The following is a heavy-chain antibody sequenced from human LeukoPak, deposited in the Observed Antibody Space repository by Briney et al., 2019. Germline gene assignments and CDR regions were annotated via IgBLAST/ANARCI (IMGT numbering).Heavy chain of an antibody. CDR3: ARVLEYYDFWSGDAFDI. Sequence: ASVKVSCKASGYTFTSYDINWVRPATGQGLEWMGWMNPNSGNTGYAQKFQGRVTMTRNTSISTAYMELSSLRSEDTAVYYCARVLEYYDFWSGDAFDIWGQGTMVTVSS. D-gene: IGHD3-3*01. CDR2: MNPNSGNT. CDR1: GYTFTSYD. J-gene: IGHJ3*02. V-gene: IGHV1-8*01.